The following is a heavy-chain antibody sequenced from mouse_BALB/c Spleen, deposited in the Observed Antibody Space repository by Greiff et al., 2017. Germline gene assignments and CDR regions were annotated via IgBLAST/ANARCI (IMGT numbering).Heavy chain of an antibody. CDR3: ASRPYYCGSNLYAMDY. V-gene: IGHV5-9-3*01. Sequence: EVKLQESGGGLVKPGGSLKLSCAASGFTFSSYAMSWVRQTPEKRLEWVATISSGGSYTYYPDSVKGRFTISRDNAKNTLYLQMSSLRSEDTAMYYCASRPYYCGSNLYAMDYWGQGTSVTVSA. CDR2: ISSGGSYT. D-gene: IGHD1-1*01. CDR1: GFTFSSYA. J-gene: IGHJ4*01.